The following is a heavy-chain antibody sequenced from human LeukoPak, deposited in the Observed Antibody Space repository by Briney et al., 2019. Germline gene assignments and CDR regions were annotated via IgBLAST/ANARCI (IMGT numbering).Heavy chain of an antibody. CDR2: IYHSGST. D-gene: IGHD4-17*01. Sequence: SGTLSLTCAVSGGSISSTNWWSWVRQPPGKGLERIGEIYHSGSTNYNPSLKSRVTISVDKSKNQFSLKLSSVTAADTAVYYCASLSRYHGDTTGVYWGQGTLVTVSS. J-gene: IGHJ4*02. CDR1: GGSISSTNW. CDR3: ASLSRYHGDTTGVY. V-gene: IGHV4-4*02.